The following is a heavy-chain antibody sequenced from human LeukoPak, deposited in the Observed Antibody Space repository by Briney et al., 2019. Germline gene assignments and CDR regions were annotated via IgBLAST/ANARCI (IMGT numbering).Heavy chain of an antibody. D-gene: IGHD5-24*01. CDR2: ISDDGRST. CDR1: GFTFDDSV. J-gene: IGHJ4*02. Sequence: SGGSLRLSCAASGFTFDDSVMHWVRQSPGKGLEWVSLISDDGRSTYYADFVKGRFTISRDNSKNSLYLQMNSLRTEDTALYYCAKVWRDGYYFDYWGQGTPVTVSS. V-gene: IGHV3-43*02. CDR3: AKVWRDGYYFDY.